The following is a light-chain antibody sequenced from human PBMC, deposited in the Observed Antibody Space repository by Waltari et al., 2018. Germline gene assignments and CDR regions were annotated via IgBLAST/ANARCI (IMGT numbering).Light chain of an antibody. Sequence: DIQVTQSPSFLSASVGDRITITCRASRGISRYLAWYQPKPGKAPKILIYAASTLQSGVPSRFSGSGSGTEFTLTISSLEPEDFATYYCQHLGSAPLTFGGGTKVEI. CDR1: RGISRY. CDR2: AAS. CDR3: QHLGSAPLT. V-gene: IGKV1-9*01. J-gene: IGKJ4*01.